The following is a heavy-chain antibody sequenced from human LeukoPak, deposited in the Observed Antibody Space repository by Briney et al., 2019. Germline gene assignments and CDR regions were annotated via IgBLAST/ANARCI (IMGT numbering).Heavy chain of an antibody. CDR3: ARAGQFISARPITFDY. J-gene: IGHJ4*02. CDR1: GGSISSYSYC. V-gene: IGHV4-39*07. Sequence: SETLSLTCTVSGGSISSYSYCWGWIRQPPGKGLEWIGIIYYSGGTYYNPSLKSRVTISVDTSKNQFSLKLSSVTAADTAVYYCARAGQFISARPITFDYWGQGSLVTVSS. D-gene: IGHD6-6*01. CDR2: IYYSGGT.